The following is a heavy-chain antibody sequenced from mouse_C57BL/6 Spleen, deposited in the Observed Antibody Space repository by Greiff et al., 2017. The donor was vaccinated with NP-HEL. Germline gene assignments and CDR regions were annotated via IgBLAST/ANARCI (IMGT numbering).Heavy chain of an antibody. CDR1: GYTFTDYY. CDR3: ARRDTTVVASFDY. V-gene: IGHV1-19*01. J-gene: IGHJ2*01. Sequence: EVQLQQSGPVLVKPGASVKMSCKASGYTFTDYYMNWVKQSHGKSLEWIGVINPYNGGTSYNQKFKGKATLTVDKSSSTAYMELNSLTSEDSAVYYCARRDTTVVASFDYWGQGTTLTVSS. D-gene: IGHD1-1*01. CDR2: INPYNGGT.